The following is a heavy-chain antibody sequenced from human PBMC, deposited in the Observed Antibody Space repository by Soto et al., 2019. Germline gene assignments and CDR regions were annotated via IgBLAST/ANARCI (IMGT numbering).Heavy chain of an antibody. D-gene: IGHD3-10*01. V-gene: IGHV1-18*01. CDR3: ARGPNYPY. CDR2: ISAYNGNT. J-gene: IGHJ4*02. Sequence: KPPAPVKASSKPPGSTFTTYGISWVRQAPGQGLEWMGWISAYNGNTNYAQKLQGRVTMTTDTSTSTAYMELRSLRSDDTAVYYCARGPNYPYWGQGTLVTVSS. CDR1: GSTFTTYG.